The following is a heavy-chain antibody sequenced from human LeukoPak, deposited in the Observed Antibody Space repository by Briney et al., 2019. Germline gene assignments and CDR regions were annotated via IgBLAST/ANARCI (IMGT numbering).Heavy chain of an antibody. Sequence: ASVKVSCKASGYTFTSYYMHWVRQAPGQGLEWMGIINPSGGSTSHAQKFQGRVTMTRDMSTSTVYMELSSLRSEDTAVYYCAREGADRYDILTGYYRDYYYYYMDVWGKGTTVTVSS. CDR3: AREGADRYDILTGYYRDYYYYYMDV. CDR2: INPSGGST. CDR1: GYTFTSYY. J-gene: IGHJ6*03. D-gene: IGHD3-9*01. V-gene: IGHV1-46*01.